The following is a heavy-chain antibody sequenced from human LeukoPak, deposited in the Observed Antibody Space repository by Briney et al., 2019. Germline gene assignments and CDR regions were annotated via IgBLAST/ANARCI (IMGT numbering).Heavy chain of an antibody. J-gene: IGHJ4*02. D-gene: IGHD6-19*01. CDR3: ARQSISVPGLYYFDY. V-gene: IGHV5-51*01. Sequence: GESLKISCKASGYSFTSYWIGWVRQMPGTGLEWMGIIYPGDSNPTYSNVRYSPSFQGQVTITADKSIGTAYLQWTSLKASDTAMYYCARQSISVPGLYYFDYWGQGTLVTVSS. CDR2: IYPGDSNPTYSNV. CDR1: GYSFTSYW.